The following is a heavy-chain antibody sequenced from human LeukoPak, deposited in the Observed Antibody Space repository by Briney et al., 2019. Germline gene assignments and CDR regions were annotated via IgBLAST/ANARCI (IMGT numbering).Heavy chain of an antibody. V-gene: IGHV3-30-3*01. Sequence: GGSLTIAWAATGFTFSSYALHWVRQATAKGLDLVAVISYDGSNKYYADSVKGRFTISRDNSKNTLYLQMNSLRAEDTAVYYCARAITMVRTFDYWGQGTLVTVSS. CDR2: ISYDGSNK. CDR3: ARAITMVRTFDY. J-gene: IGHJ4*02. D-gene: IGHD3-10*01. CDR1: GFTFSSYA.